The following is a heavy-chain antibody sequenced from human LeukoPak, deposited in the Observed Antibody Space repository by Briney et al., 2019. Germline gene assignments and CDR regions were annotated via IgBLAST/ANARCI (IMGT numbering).Heavy chain of an antibody. Sequence: GGSQTLSCAASGFTFNTYWVHWVRQAPGTGLVWVSLIYSDGSSTNYADSVKGRFTFSSNNAKNPLYLQMNMLRAEDTAVYDCARDGKAVTVFGNWGQGTVVTVSS. CDR3: ARDGKAVTVFGN. V-gene: IGHV3-74*01. CDR2: IYSDGSST. D-gene: IGHD6-19*01. J-gene: IGHJ4*01. CDR1: GFTFNTYW.